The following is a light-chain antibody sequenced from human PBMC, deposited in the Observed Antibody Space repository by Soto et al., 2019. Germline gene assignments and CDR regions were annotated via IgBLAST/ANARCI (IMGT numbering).Light chain of an antibody. J-gene: IGKJ3*01. CDR2: AAS. CDR1: QSINSY. V-gene: IGKV1-39*01. CDR3: QQSYSTPGFT. Sequence: DIQMTQSPSSLSASVGDKVIITCRASQSINSYLNWYQQKPGKAPKLLIYAASSLQSGVPSRFSGSGSGTDFTLTISSLQPEDSATYYCQQSYSTPGFTFGPGTKVDIK.